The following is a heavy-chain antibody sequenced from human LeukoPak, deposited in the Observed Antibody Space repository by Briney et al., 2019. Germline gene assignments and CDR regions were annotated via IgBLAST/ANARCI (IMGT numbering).Heavy chain of an antibody. CDR2: ISLRGRT. CDR1: GGSITTTNF. V-gene: IGHV4-4*02. CDR3: ARDPTPVYSSSWYDY. J-gene: IGHJ4*02. Sequence: SGTLSLTCGVSGGSITTTNFWSWVRQPPGGGLEWIGEISLRGRTQYNPSLKSRVNISIDESKNHLYLSLASVTAADTAVYYCARDPTPVYSSSWYDYWGQGTLVTVSS. D-gene: IGHD6-13*01.